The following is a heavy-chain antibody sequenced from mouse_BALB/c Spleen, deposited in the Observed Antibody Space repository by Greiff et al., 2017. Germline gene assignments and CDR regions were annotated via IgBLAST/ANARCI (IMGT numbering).Heavy chain of an antibody. V-gene: IGHV1-5*01. CDR1: GYTFTSYW. CDR3: TRGGITPYYFDY. CDR2: IYPGNSDT. D-gene: IGHD2-4*01. Sequence: EVQLQQSGTVLARPGASVKMSCKASGYTFTSYWMHWVKQRPGQGLEWIGAIYPGNSDTSYNQKFKGKAKLTAVTSTSTAYMELSSLTNEDSAVYYCTRGGITPYYFDYGGQGTTLTVSS. J-gene: IGHJ2*01.